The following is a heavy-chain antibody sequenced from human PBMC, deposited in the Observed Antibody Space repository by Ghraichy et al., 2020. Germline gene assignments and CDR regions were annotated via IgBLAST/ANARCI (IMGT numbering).Heavy chain of an antibody. J-gene: IGHJ6*02. CDR3: ARAVHGGGYYYYYGMDV. CDR2: IYSGGST. V-gene: IGHV3-53*01. Sequence: GGSLRLSCAASGFTVSSNYMSWVRQAPGKGLEWVSVIYSGGSTYYADSVKGRFTISRDNSKNTLYLQMNSLRAEDTAVYYCARAVHGGGYYYYYGMDVWGQGTTVTVSS. CDR1: GFTVSSNY. D-gene: IGHD3-16*01.